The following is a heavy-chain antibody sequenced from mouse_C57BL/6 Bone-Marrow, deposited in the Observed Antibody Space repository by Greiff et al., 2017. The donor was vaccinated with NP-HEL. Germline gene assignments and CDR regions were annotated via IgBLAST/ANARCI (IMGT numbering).Heavy chain of an antibody. CDR1: GFNIKDDY. CDR2: IDPENGDT. Sequence: VQLQQSGAELVRPGASVKLSCTASGFNIKDDYMHWVKQRPEQGLEWIGWIDPENGDTEYASKFQGQATITADTSSNTAYLQLSSLTSEDTAVYYCPTDFYGSSYLSFAYWGQGTLVTVSA. D-gene: IGHD1-1*01. J-gene: IGHJ3*01. CDR3: PTDFYGSSYLSFAY. V-gene: IGHV14-4*01.